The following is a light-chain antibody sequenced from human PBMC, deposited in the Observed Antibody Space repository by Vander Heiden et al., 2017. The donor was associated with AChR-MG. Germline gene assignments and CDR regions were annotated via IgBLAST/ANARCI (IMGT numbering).Light chain of an antibody. CDR3: GADLGSGSNFVLWV. Sequence: QPVLTQPPSASASLGASVPLACTLSSDYSNNEVDWYQQRPGKGPRFVMRVGTGGIVGSKGDGIPDRFSVLGSGLNRFLTIKNIQEEDESDYHCGADLGSGSNFVLWVFGGGTKLTVL. CDR2: VGTGGIVG. V-gene: IGLV9-49*01. J-gene: IGLJ3*02. CDR1: SDYSNNE.